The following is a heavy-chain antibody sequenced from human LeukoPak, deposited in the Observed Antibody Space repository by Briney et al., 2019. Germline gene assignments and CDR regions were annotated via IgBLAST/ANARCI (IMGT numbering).Heavy chain of an antibody. D-gene: IGHD4-17*01. V-gene: IGHV3-30-3*01. Sequence: PGGSLRLSCAASGFTFSSYAMHWVRQAPGKGLEGVAVISYDGSNKYYADSVKGRFTISRDNSKSTLYLQMNSLRAEDTAVYYCAREDDYGDYRGAFDIWGQGTMVTVSS. CDR2: ISYDGSNK. J-gene: IGHJ3*02. CDR3: AREDDYGDYRGAFDI. CDR1: GFTFSSYA.